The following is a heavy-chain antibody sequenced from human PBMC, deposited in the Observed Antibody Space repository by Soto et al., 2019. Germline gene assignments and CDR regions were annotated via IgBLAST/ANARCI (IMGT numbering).Heavy chain of an antibody. D-gene: IGHD3-22*01. J-gene: IGHJ4*02. V-gene: IGHV4-34*01. CDR1: GGSFSGYY. Sequence: QVQLQQWGAGLLKPSETLSLTCAVYGGSFSGYYWSWIRQPPGKGLEWIGEINHSGSTNYNPSLRSRLTIAADPSRSQFSLKLSAVGAAATVVYYCGRTKPRRFTMIVVLRGGYLDYSGQGTLVTVSS. CDR2: INHSGST. CDR3: GRTKPRRFTMIVVLRGGYLDY.